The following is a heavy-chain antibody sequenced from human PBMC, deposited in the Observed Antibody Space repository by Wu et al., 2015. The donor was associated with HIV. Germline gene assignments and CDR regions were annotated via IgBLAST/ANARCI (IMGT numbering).Heavy chain of an antibody. CDR2: IIPIFGTT. CDR1: GGTFSSYA. V-gene: IGHV1-69*12. J-gene: IGHJ3*02. CDR3: ARDLRTTIFGVSERGDAFDI. D-gene: IGHD3-3*01. Sequence: VQLVQSGAEVKKPGSSVKVSCKASGGTFSSYAISWVRQAPGQGLEWMGGIIPIFGTTNFAQKFQGRVTITADESTSTAYMELSSLRSEDTAVYYCARDLRTTIFGVSERGDAFDIWGQGTMVTVSS.